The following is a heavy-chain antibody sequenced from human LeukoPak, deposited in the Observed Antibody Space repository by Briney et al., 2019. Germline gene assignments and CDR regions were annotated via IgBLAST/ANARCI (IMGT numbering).Heavy chain of an antibody. CDR3: ARRGGYKSFDY. V-gene: IGHV4-39*01. Sequence: SETLSLTCTVSGGSISSSSYYWGWIRQPPGKGLEWIANIYYSGNTYYNPSLKSRVTISVDTSNNQFSLKLTSVTAADTAVYYCARRGGYKSFDYWGQGTLVTVSS. CDR2: IYYSGNT. CDR1: GGSISSSSYY. J-gene: IGHJ4*02. D-gene: IGHD5-24*01.